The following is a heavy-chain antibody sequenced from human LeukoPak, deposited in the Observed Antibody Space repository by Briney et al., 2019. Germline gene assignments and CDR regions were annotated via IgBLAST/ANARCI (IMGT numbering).Heavy chain of an antibody. V-gene: IGHV4-59*01. J-gene: IGHJ3*02. Sequence: SETLSPTCSFSGGSISSYYWIWIRQPPGKGLEWIGRINYSGSTYYNPSLKSRVTISVDTSKNQFSLKLSSVTAADTAVYYCARFLNAFDIWGQGTMVTVSS. CDR3: ARFLNAFDI. CDR2: INYSGST. D-gene: IGHD3-3*01. CDR1: GGSISSYY.